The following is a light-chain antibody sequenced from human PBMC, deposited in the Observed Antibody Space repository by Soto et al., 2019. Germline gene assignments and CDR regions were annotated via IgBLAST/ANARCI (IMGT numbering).Light chain of an antibody. Sequence: DIQMTQSPSTLSASVGDRVTITCRASQSISSWLAWNQQKPGKAPKLLIYDASSLESGVPSRFSGSGSGTEFTLTISSLQPDDFATYYCQHLPWTFGQGTKVEIK. V-gene: IGKV1-5*01. J-gene: IGKJ1*01. CDR3: QHLPWT. CDR1: QSISSW. CDR2: DAS.